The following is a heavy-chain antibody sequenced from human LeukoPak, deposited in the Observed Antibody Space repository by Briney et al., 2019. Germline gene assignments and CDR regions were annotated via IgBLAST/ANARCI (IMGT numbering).Heavy chain of an antibody. CDR1: GYTFTSYY. CDR2: INPSGGST. V-gene: IGHV1-46*01. CDR3: ARGYSSSWSHQYYFDY. Sequence: AASVKVSCKASGYTFTSYYMHWVRQAPGQGLEWMGIINPSGGSTSYAQKFQGRVTMTRDMSTSTVYMELSSLRSEDTAVYYCARGYSSSWSHQYYFDYWGQGTLVTVSS. D-gene: IGHD6-13*01. J-gene: IGHJ4*02.